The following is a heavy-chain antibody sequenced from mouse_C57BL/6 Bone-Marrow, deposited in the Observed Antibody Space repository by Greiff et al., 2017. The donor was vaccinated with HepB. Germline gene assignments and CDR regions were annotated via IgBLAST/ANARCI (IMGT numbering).Heavy chain of an antibody. Sequence: QVQLQQSGAELVRPGTSVKLSCKASGYTFTSYWMHWVKQRPGQGLEWIGVIDPSDSYTNYNQKFKGKATLTVDTSSSTAYMQLSSLTSEDSAVYYCAREDYYGRAFAYWGQGTLVTVSA. CDR2: IDPSDSYT. J-gene: IGHJ3*01. CDR1: GYTFTSYW. CDR3: AREDYYGRAFAY. D-gene: IGHD1-1*01. V-gene: IGHV1-59*01.